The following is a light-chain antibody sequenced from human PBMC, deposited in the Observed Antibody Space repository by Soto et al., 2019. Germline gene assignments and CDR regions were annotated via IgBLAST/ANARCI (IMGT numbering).Light chain of an antibody. V-gene: IGKV1-5*01. Sequence: DIQMTQSPSTLSASVGDRVAITFRASQSISTWLAWYQQKPGKAPKLLIYGASSLESGVPSRFSGSGSGTEFTLTINSLQPGDFATYYCLQYNSNSRTFGQGTKVDIK. J-gene: IGKJ1*01. CDR1: QSISTW. CDR2: GAS. CDR3: LQYNSNSRT.